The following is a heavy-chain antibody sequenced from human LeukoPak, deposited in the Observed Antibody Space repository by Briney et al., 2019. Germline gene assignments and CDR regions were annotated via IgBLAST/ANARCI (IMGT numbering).Heavy chain of an antibody. CDR1: GFTFSYYE. CDR2: VSSSGGAV. CDR3: AKDSRIWFGESKYYFDY. D-gene: IGHD3-10*01. V-gene: IGHV3-48*03. Sequence: GGSLRLSCAASGFTFSYYEMNWVRQAPGKGLERVSYVSSSGGAVTYADSVKGRSTVSRDNSKNTLYLQMSSLRAEDTAVYYCAKDSRIWFGESKYYFDYWGQGTLVTVSS. J-gene: IGHJ4*02.